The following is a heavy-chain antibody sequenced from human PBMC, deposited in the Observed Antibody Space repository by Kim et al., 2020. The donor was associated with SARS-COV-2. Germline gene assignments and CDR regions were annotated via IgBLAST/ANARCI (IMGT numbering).Heavy chain of an antibody. Sequence: SETLSLTCTVSGGSISSYYWSWIRQPAGKGLEWIGRIYTSGSTNYNPSLKSRVTMSVDTSKNQFSLKLSSVTAADTAVYYCARGPLVVVPAAIIRGDYYYYMDVWGKGTTVTVSS. D-gene: IGHD2-2*02. CDR1: GGSISSYY. V-gene: IGHV4-4*07. CDR3: ARGPLVVVPAAIIRGDYYYYMDV. J-gene: IGHJ6*03. CDR2: IYTSGST.